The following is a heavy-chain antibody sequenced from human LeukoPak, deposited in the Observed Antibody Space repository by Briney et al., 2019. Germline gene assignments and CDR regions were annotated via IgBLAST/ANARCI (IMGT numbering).Heavy chain of an antibody. Sequence: GGSLRLSCAASGFTFSSYWMHWVRHAPGKGLVWVSRINSDGSSTIYADSVKGRFTILRDNAKNTLYLQMNSLRAEDTAVYYCARVSPEGDYDYWGQGTLVTVSS. D-gene: IGHD4-17*01. CDR3: ARVSPEGDYDY. CDR1: GFTFSSYW. J-gene: IGHJ4*02. V-gene: IGHV3-74*01. CDR2: INSDGSST.